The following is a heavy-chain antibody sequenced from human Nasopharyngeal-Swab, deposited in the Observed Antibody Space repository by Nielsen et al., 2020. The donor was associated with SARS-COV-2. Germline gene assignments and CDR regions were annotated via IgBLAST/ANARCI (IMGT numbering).Heavy chain of an antibody. CDR3: ARRGDYDILTGYHY. CDR1: GFTFSSYW. Sequence: GESLKISCAASGFTFSSYWMPWVRQAPGKGLVWVSRVNSDGSSTSYADSVKGRFTISRDNAKNTLYLQMNSLRAEDTAVYYCARRGDYDILTGYHYWGQGTLVTVSS. V-gene: IGHV3-74*01. D-gene: IGHD3-9*01. J-gene: IGHJ4*02. CDR2: VNSDGSST.